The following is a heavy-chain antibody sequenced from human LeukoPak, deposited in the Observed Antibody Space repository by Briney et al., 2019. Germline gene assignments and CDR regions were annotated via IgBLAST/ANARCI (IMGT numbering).Heavy chain of an antibody. Sequence: GGSLRLSCTASGFTFSDYWMTWVRQAPGKGPEWVANIKQDGSQRYYVDSVRGRFTISRDNAKNSLFLQMNGLRAEDTAVYYCARRGGSSTRRSPIDYWGQGTLVTVSS. CDR3: ARRGGSSTRRSPIDY. J-gene: IGHJ4*02. CDR2: IKQDGSQR. CDR1: GFTFSDYW. D-gene: IGHD6-6*01. V-gene: IGHV3-7*01.